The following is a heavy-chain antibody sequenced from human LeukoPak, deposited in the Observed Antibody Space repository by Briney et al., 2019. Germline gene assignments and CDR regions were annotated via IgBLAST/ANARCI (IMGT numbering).Heavy chain of an antibody. J-gene: IGHJ4*02. D-gene: IGHD2-15*01. Sequence: GGSLRLSCAASGFTFSSYWMTWVRQAPGKGLEWVANIKEDGTEKYFVDSVKGRFTISRDNAKNSLYLQMTSLRAEDTAVYYCARALVAPYYFDYWGQGALVTVSS. V-gene: IGHV3-7*02. CDR2: IKEDGTEK. CDR1: GFTFSSYW. CDR3: ARALVAPYYFDY.